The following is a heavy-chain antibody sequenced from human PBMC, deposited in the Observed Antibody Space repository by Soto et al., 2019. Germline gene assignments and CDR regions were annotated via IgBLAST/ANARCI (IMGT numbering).Heavy chain of an antibody. V-gene: IGHV1-8*01. CDR2: MNTNTGNT. Sequence: QVLLVQSGADVKKPGASVKVSCKTSGYTFTEFYINWVRQAPGQGLEWMGWMNTNTGNTGYAQKFHGRVTMTRHTSISTAYMELRRLRSEDTAVYYCARVVRFSGGHAGYWGQGTLVTVSS. J-gene: IGHJ4*02. CDR3: ARVVRFSGGHAGY. CDR1: GYTFTEFY.